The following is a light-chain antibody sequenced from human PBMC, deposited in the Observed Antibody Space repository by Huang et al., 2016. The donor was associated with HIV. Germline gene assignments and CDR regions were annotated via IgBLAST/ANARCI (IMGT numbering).Light chain of an antibody. J-gene: IGKJ1*01. CDR3: QQYQSIPWT. CDR1: QGIGNS. CDR2: ATS. Sequence: DIQMTQSPSSLSASVGDRVTITCRASQGIGNSLAWYQQKPEKPPRLLLYATSRLENGVPSRFSGSGSGTHYTLTITTLQSEDIASYYCQQYQSIPWTFGQGTKVEIK. V-gene: IGKV1-NL1*01.